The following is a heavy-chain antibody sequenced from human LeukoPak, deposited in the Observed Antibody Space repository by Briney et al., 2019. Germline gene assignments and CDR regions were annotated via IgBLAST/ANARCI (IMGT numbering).Heavy chain of an antibody. Sequence: ESGPTLVKPTQTLTLTCTFSGFSLSTSGVGVGWIRQPPGKALEWLALIYWDDDKRYSPSLKSRLTITKDTSKNQVVLTMTNMDPVDTATYYCVHIGALLWFGELLPSFDYWGQGTLVTVSS. CDR3: VHIGALLWFGELLPSFDY. CDR1: GFSLSTSGVG. CDR2: IYWDDDK. J-gene: IGHJ4*02. V-gene: IGHV2-5*02. D-gene: IGHD3-10*01.